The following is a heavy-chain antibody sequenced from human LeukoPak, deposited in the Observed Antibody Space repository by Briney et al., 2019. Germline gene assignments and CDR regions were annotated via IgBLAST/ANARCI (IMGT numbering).Heavy chain of an antibody. CDR2: TYYRSKWYN. CDR1: GDSVSSNSAA. CDR3: ARDLETVGGWYYFDY. J-gene: IGHJ4*02. V-gene: IGHV6-1*01. D-gene: IGHD6-19*01. Sequence: SQTLSLTCAISGDSVSSNSAAWNWIRQSPSRGLEWLGRTYYRSKWYNGYTVSVKSRITINPDTSKNQFSLHLNSVTPEDTAVYYCARDLETVGGWYYFDYWGQGTLVTVSS.